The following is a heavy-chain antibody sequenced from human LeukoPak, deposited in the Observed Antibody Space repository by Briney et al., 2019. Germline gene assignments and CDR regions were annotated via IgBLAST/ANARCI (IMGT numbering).Heavy chain of an antibody. J-gene: IGHJ4*02. CDR3: ARGLSTELGLRLLGY. CDR1: GYTFTGYY. V-gene: IGHV1-2*02. Sequence: ASVKVSCKASGYTFTGYYMHWVRQAPGQGLEWMGWINPNSGGTNYAQKFQGRVTMTRDTSISTAYMELSRLRSDDTAVYYCARGLSTELGLRLLGYWGQGTLVTVSS. CDR2: INPNSGGT. D-gene: IGHD1-26*01.